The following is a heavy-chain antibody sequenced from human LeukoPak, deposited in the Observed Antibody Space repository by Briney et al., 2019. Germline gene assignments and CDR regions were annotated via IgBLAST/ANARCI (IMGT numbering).Heavy chain of an antibody. D-gene: IGHD2-8*01. Sequence: GGSLRLSCAASGFTFSSYAVSWVRQAPGKGLEWVSSISGSGGSTYSADSVKGRFTISRDNSKNTLYLQMNSLRAEDTDLYYCAKDRSCTNDICHGDFDYWGQGTLVTVAS. CDR3: AKDRSCTNDICHGDFDY. J-gene: IGHJ4*02. CDR1: GFTFSSYA. V-gene: IGHV3-23*01. CDR2: ISGSGGST.